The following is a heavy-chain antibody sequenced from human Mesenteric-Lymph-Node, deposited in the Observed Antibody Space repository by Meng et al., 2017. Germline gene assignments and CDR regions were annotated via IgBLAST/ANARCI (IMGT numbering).Heavy chain of an antibody. D-gene: IGHD3-10*01. V-gene: IGHV4-39*07. CDR1: GGSISSSSYY. J-gene: IGHJ4*02. CDR2: IYYSGST. Sequence: GSLRLSCTVSGGSISSSSYYWGWIRQPPGKGLEWIGSIYYSGSTYYNPSLKSRVTISVDTSKNQFSQKLSSVTAADTAVYYCARENKFGSGSYLYWGQGTPVTVSS. CDR3: ARENKFGSGSYLY.